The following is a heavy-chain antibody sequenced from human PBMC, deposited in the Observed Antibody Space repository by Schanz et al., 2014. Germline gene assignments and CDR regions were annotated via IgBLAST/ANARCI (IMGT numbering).Heavy chain of an antibody. Sequence: EVQLVESGGGLVQPGGSLRLSCAASGFTFSDSWMHWVRQAPGKGLVWVSRTSNDGSFTTFADSVKGRFTISRDNAKNTLYLQMNSLRAEDTAVYYCARDLLVSHYDFWSGNDYWGQGTLVTVSS. CDR2: TSNDGSFT. J-gene: IGHJ4*02. V-gene: IGHV3-74*01. CDR3: ARDLLVSHYDFWSGNDY. CDR1: GFTFSDSW. D-gene: IGHD3-3*01.